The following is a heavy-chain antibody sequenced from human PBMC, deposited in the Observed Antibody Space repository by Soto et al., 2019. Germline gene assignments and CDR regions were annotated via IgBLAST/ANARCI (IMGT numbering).Heavy chain of an antibody. CDR3: ARVRSSSWGLDAFDI. V-gene: IGHV3-72*01. Sequence: ESGGGLVQPGGSLRLSCAASGFTFSDHYMDWVRQAPGKGLEWVGRQRNKANSYSTEYAASVAGRFAISRDDSKNSLYLQMNSLTTEDTAVYYCARVRSSSWGLDAFDIWGQGTMVTVSS. D-gene: IGHD6-13*01. J-gene: IGHJ3*02. CDR2: QRNKANSYST. CDR1: GFTFSDHY.